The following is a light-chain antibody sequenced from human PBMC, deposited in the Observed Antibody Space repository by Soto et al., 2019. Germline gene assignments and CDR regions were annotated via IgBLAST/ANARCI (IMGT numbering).Light chain of an antibody. CDR1: QGISNY. V-gene: IGKV1-27*01. Sequence: DMHMTQSPSSLSAALGDGVTITLRASQGISNYLAWYQQKPGKVPKLLIYAASTLQSGVPSRFSGSGSGTDFTLTISSLQPEDVATYYCQKYNRAPWTFGQGTKVDIK. CDR3: QKYNRAPWT. CDR2: AAS. J-gene: IGKJ1*01.